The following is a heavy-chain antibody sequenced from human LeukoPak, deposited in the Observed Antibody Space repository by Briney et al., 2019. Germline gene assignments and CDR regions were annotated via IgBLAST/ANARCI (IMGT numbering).Heavy chain of an antibody. CDR1: GYTFTSYG. CDR3: ARDSMVRGVFSFDY. J-gene: IGHJ4*02. Sequence: PGASVKVSCKASGYTFTSYGISWVRQAPGQGLEWMGWRSAYNGNTNYAQKLQGRVTMTTDTSTRTAYMELRSLRSDATAVYYCARDSMVRGVFSFDYWGQGTLVPVSS. CDR2: RSAYNGNT. V-gene: IGHV1-18*01. D-gene: IGHD3-10*01.